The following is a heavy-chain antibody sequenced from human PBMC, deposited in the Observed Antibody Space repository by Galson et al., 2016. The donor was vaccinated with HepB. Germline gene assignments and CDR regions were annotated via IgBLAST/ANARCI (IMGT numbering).Heavy chain of an antibody. D-gene: IGHD3-3*01. CDR1: GFTFSSYW. J-gene: IGHJ3*02. V-gene: IGHV3-21*01. CDR3: VGDYSSLDAFDI. Sequence: SLRLSCATSGFTFSSYWMTWVRQAPGKGLEWVSSISVTGEVIHYADSIQGRFTISRDNAKSSVCLEMNNLRVEDTAVYYCVGDYSSLDAFDIWGQGTMVTVSS. CDR2: ISVTGEVI.